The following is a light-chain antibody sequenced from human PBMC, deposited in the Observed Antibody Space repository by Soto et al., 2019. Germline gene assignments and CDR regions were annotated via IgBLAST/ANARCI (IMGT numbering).Light chain of an antibody. CDR1: QTISSW. Sequence: DIQKTQSPSTLSGSVGDRVTITCRASQTISSWLAWYQQKPGKAPKLLIYKASTLKSGVPSRFSGSGSGTEFTLTISSLQPGDFATYYCQHYNSYSEAFGQGTKVELK. CDR3: QHYNSYSEA. CDR2: KAS. V-gene: IGKV1-5*03. J-gene: IGKJ1*01.